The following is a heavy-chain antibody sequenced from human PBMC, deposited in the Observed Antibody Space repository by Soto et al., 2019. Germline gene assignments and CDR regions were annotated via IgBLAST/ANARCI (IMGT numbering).Heavy chain of an antibody. D-gene: IGHD3-22*01. CDR2: VYYSGSS. V-gene: IGHV4-30-4*02. CDR3: ARGRDTYYYDSSGRRGFDP. Sequence: PSDTLSLICTVSGDSISGGASFWSWIRQPPGKGLEWIANVYYSGSSYYNPSLKSRLTISVDTSKNQFSLKLSSVTAADTAVYYCARGRDTYYYDSSGRRGFDPWGQGTLVTVSS. CDR1: GDSISGGASF. J-gene: IGHJ5*02.